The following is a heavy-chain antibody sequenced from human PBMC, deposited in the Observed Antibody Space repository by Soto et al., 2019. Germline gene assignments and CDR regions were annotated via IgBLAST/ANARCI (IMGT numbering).Heavy chain of an antibody. CDR3: ARYYYDSSGPSDPFDY. CDR1: GFSLSNARMG. J-gene: IGHJ4*02. D-gene: IGHD3-22*01. CDR2: IFSNDEK. V-gene: IGHV2-26*01. Sequence: QVTLKESGPVLVKPTEILTLTCTVSGFSLSNARMGVSWIRQPPGKALEWLAHIFSNDEKSYSTSLKSRLTISKDTSKSQVVLTMTNMDPVDTATYYCARYYYDSSGPSDPFDYWGQGTLVTVSS.